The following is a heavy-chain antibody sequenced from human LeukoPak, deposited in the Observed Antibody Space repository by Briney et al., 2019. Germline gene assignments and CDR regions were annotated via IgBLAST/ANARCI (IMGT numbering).Heavy chain of an antibody. CDR2: VRSKGYNYAT. Sequence: GGSLRLSCAASGFSVSGSAMHWVRQASGKGLEWLGRVRSKGYNYATAYGASVKDRFIISRDDSKSTAYLQMSSLKSEDTAVYYCATLGETSGWYPDHWGQGTLVTVSS. CDR1: GFSVSGSA. J-gene: IGHJ4*02. D-gene: IGHD6-19*01. CDR3: ATLGETSGWYPDH. V-gene: IGHV3-73*01.